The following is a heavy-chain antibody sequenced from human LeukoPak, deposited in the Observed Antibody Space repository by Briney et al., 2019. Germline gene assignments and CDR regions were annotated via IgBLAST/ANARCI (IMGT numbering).Heavy chain of an antibody. D-gene: IGHD1-1*01. CDR2: INPNNGGT. V-gene: IGHV1-2*02. CDR1: GYTITGYY. Sequence: GASVKVSCEAFGYTITGYYIHWVRQAPGQGLEWMGWINPNNGGTNSAQKFQGRVTMTRDTSIGTAYMELNRLTYDDTAVYYCGRDRHWNQGNFDYWGQGTLVTVSS. J-gene: IGHJ4*02. CDR3: GRDRHWNQGNFDY.